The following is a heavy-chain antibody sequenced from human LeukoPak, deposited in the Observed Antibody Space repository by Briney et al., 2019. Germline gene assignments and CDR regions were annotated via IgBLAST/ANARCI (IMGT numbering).Heavy chain of an antibody. CDR2: FDPEDGET. V-gene: IGHV1-24*01. J-gene: IGHJ4*02. CDR3: ATASGSYYGGIDY. CDR1: GYTLTELS. D-gene: IGHD1-26*01. Sequence: ASVKVSCTVSGYTLTELSMHWVRQARGKGLEWMGGFDPEDGETIYAQKFQGRVTMTEDTSTDTAYMELSSLRSEDTAVYYCATASGSYYGGIDYWGQGTLVTVSS.